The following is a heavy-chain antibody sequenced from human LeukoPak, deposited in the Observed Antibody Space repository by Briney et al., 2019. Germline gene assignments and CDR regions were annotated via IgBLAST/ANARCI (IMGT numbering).Heavy chain of an antibody. V-gene: IGHV3-74*01. D-gene: IGHD3-22*01. Sequence: GGSLRLSCAASGFTFSSYWMHWVRQAPGKGLVWVSRINSDGSSTSYADSVKGRFTISRDNAKNTLYLQMNSLRAEDTAVYSCARVHDSSGYYFDYWGQGTLVTVSS. CDR2: INSDGSST. CDR1: GFTFSSYW. J-gene: IGHJ4*02. CDR3: ARVHDSSGYYFDY.